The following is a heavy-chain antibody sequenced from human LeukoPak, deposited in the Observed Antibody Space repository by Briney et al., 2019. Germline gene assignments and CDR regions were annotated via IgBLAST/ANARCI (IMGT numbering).Heavy chain of an antibody. D-gene: IGHD3-22*01. CDR2: INPNSGGT. V-gene: IGHV1-2*06. Sequence: ASLKVSCKASGYTFIDYYIHWVRQAPGQGLEWMGRINPNSGGTDYAQNFQGRVTMTRDTSISTAYMALSRLRSEDTAVYYCAREKGYYYDSSGYPRPDAFDIWGQGTMVTVSS. J-gene: IGHJ3*02. CDR3: AREKGYYYDSSGYPRPDAFDI. CDR1: GYTFIDYY.